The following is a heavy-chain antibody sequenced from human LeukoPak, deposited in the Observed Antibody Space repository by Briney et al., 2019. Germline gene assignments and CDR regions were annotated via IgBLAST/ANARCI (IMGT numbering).Heavy chain of an antibody. CDR2: ISYDGSNK. CDR3: AREAMVRGVLTVPNFDY. CDR1: GFTLSSYA. Sequence: GGSLRLSCAASGFTLSSYAMHWVRQAPGKGLEWVAVISYDGSNKYYADSVKGRFTISRDNSKNTLYLQMNSLRAEDTAVYYCAREAMVRGVLTVPNFDYWGQGTLVTVSS. V-gene: IGHV3-30*04. J-gene: IGHJ4*02. D-gene: IGHD3-10*01.